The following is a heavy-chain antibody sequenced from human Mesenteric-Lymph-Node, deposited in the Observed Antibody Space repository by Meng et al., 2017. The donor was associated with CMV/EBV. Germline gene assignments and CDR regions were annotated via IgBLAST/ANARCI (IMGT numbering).Heavy chain of an antibody. D-gene: IGHD3-22*01. CDR1: GDSISNSTYY. V-gene: IGHV4-39*01. CDR3: ARRGNYDSDYSEY. Sequence: LQESGPGLVQPSETLSLLCIVSGDSISNSTYYWTWIRQPPGKGLEWIGSVHHSGTTYYNPSLKGRLTISVDTSANLFSLRLTTVTAADTATYYCARRGNYDSDYSEYWGQGTLVTVSS. CDR2: VHHSGTT. J-gene: IGHJ4*02.